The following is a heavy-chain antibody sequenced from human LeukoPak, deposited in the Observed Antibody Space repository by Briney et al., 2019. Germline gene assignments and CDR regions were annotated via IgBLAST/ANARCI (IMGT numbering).Heavy chain of an antibody. CDR2: IWYDGSNY. V-gene: IGHV3-33*01. CDR3: ARDGRALLRDFDY. CDR1: GFTFSSYV. Sequence: GGSLRLSCAASGFTFSSYVIHWVRQAPGEGLEWVAGIWYDGSNYYYADSVKGRFTIPRDNSKNTLYLQMNSLRAEDTGVYYCARDGRALLRDFDYWGQGTLVTVSS. J-gene: IGHJ4*02. D-gene: IGHD1-26*01.